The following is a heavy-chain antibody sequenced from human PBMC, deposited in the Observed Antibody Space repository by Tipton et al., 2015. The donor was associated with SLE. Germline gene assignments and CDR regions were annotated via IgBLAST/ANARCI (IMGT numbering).Heavy chain of an antibody. V-gene: IGHV4-61*02. CDR2: VYSSGTT. D-gene: IGHD6-13*01. Sequence: TLSLTCTVSGASISSGSYYWNLIRQPAGKGLEWIGRVYSSGTTNYNSSLKSRVTISVDTSKNQFSLKLSSVTAADTAVYYCARDGGSSWSLDAFDTWGQGTMVTVSS. CDR1: GASISSGSYY. CDR3: ARDGGSSWSLDAFDT. J-gene: IGHJ3*02.